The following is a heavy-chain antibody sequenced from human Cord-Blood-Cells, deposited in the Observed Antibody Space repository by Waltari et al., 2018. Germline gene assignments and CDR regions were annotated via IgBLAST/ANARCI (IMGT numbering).Heavy chain of an antibody. CDR1: GCTFSSYG. J-gene: IGHJ3*02. CDR3: AKVMVGATGAFDI. CDR2: IWYDGSNK. Sequence: VQLVASGGGVVQPGRSLRLSCAAYGCTFSSYGMHWVRQAPGKGLEWVAVIWYDGSNKYYADSVKGRFTISRDNSKNTLYLQMNSLRAEDTAMYYCAKVMVGATGAFDIWGQGTMVTVSS. V-gene: IGHV3-30*18. D-gene: IGHD1-26*01.